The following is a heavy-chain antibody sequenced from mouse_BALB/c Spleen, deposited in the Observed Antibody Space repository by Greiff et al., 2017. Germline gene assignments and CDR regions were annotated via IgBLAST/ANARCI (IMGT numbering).Heavy chain of an antibody. CDR3: AREEGSTMILFDY. Sequence: LQQPGAELVKPGASVKMSCKASGYTFTSYNMHWVKQTPGQGLEWIGAIYPGNGDTSYNQKFKGKATLTADKSSSTAYMQLSSLTSEDSAVYYCAREEGSTMILFDYWGQGTTLTVSS. J-gene: IGHJ2*01. CDR2: IYPGNGDT. D-gene: IGHD2-4*01. V-gene: IGHV1-12*01. CDR1: GYTFTSYN.